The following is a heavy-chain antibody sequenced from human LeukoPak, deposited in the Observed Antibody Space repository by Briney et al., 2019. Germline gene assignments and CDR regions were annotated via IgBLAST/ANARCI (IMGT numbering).Heavy chain of an antibody. Sequence: GGSLRLSCAAPGFTFSSYAMHWVRQAPGKGLEWVAVISYDGSNKYYADSVKGRFTISRDNSKNTLYLQMNSLRAGDTAEYYCARDSGTYYPIFDCWGQGTLVTVSS. V-gene: IGHV3-30-3*01. J-gene: IGHJ4*02. D-gene: IGHD1-26*01. CDR3: ARDSGTYYPIFDC. CDR1: GFTFSSYA. CDR2: ISYDGSNK.